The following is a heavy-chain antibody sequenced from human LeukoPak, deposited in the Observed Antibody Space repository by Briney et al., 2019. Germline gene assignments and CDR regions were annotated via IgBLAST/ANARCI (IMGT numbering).Heavy chain of an antibody. Sequence: AGRSLRLSSAASGFSFHGYAMRWVRQAPGKGLEWVSGISGNGGSTGYADSVKGRFTISRDNAKNSLYLKMNSLRAEDAALYYCEQALATVSTGFNYWGQGTLVTV. D-gene: IGHD5/OR15-5a*01. CDR2: ISGNGGST. CDR3: EQALATVSTGFNY. J-gene: IGHJ4*02. V-gene: IGHV3-9*01. CDR1: GFSFHGYA.